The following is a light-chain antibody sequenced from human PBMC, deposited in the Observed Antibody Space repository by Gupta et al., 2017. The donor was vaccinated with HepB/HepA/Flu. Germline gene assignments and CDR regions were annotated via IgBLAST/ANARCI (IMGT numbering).Light chain of an antibody. J-gene: IGKJ1*01. Sequence: VMPHSPLSLPFTPGAPASISCRASKSLLHSNGYNYLDWYLQKPGQSPQPLIYLASNRASGVHDRFSGSGAGTESTMRSSRVEEEDVGVYYCMQAQQRPTFGQGTKVEIK. CDR1: KSLLHSNGYNY. CDR2: LAS. V-gene: IGKV2-28*01. CDR3: MQAQQRPT.